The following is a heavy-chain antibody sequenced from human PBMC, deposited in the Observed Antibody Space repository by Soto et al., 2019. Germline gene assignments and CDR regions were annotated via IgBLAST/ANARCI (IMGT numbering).Heavy chain of an antibody. J-gene: IGHJ2*01. CDR3: ARQHPEAVAGLHWYFDL. V-gene: IGHV1-18*01. D-gene: IGHD6-19*01. CDR2: ISAYNGNT. CDR1: GYTFTNYG. Sequence: ASVKVSCKASGYTFTNYGISWVRQAPGQGLEWMGWISAYNGNTNYAQKLQGRVTMTTDTSTSTAYMELRSLRSDDTAVYYCARQHPEAVAGLHWYFDLWGRGTLVTVSS.